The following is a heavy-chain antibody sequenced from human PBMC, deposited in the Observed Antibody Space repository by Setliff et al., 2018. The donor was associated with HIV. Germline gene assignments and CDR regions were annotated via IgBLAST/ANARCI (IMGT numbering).Heavy chain of an antibody. V-gene: IGHV3-30*04. Sequence: PGGSLRLSCAASGFPFSGSAMHWVRQAPGKGLEWVTLISDDAFNKYYADSVKGRFTISRDNSKSTLYLQMNSLRAEGTAMYYCASSYGDYDAFHIWGQGTMVTVSS. CDR1: GFPFSGSA. CDR2: ISDDAFNK. J-gene: IGHJ3*02. D-gene: IGHD4-17*01. CDR3: ASSYGDYDAFHI.